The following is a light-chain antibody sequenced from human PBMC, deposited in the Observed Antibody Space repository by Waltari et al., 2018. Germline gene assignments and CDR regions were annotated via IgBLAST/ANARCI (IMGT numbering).Light chain of an antibody. CDR2: DAS. CDR3: QQRSSWPPT. CDR1: QSVSSY. Sequence: EIVLTQSPATLSLSPGERATLSCRASQSVSSYLAWYQQKPGLAPRLLIYDASNRATGIPARFSGSGSGTDFTLTISNLESEDIAVFYCQQRSSWPPTFGGGTKVEIK. V-gene: IGKV3-11*01. J-gene: IGKJ4*01.